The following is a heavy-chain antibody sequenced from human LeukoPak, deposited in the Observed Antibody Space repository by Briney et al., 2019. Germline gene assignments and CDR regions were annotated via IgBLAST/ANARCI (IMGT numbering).Heavy chain of an antibody. CDR2: IDSGGST. V-gene: IGHV3-53*01. J-gene: IGHJ4*02. CDR1: GFTVNNKY. CDR3: GRDLIGTVASWDC. D-gene: IGHD4-11*01. Sequence: GGSLRLSCAASGFTVNNKYMNWVRQAPGKGLEWVSVIDSGGSTYYADSVKGRFTISRDNSQNTLYLQMNSLRVEDTAVYYCGRDLIGTVASWDCWGQGTLVTVSS.